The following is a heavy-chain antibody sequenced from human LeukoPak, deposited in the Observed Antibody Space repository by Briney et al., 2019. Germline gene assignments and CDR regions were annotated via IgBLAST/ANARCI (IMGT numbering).Heavy chain of an antibody. CDR3: ARRAGAHSHPYDY. V-gene: IGHV3-53*01. CDR2: IYSAGSI. J-gene: IGHJ4*02. D-gene: IGHD4/OR15-4a*01. CDR1: GFTVSSNS. Sequence: VGSLRLSCTVSGFTVSSNSMSWVRQAPGKGLEWVSFIYSAGSIYYSDSVKGRFTISRDNSKNTLYLQMNSLRAEDTAVYYCARRAGAHSHPYDYWGQGTLVTVSS.